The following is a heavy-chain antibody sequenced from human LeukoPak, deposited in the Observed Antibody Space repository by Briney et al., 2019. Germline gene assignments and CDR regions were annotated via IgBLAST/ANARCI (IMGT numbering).Heavy chain of an antibody. CDR3: AREGGRAAAAGPTYFDY. D-gene: IGHD6-13*01. J-gene: IGHJ4*02. CDR1: GDSVSSNSAA. V-gene: IGHV6-1*01. CDR2: TYYRSKWYN. Sequence: SQTPSLTCAISGDSVSSNSAAWNWIRQSPSRGLEWLGKTYYRSKWYNDYAVSVKSRITINPDTSKNQFSLQLNSVTPEDTAVYYCAREGGRAAAAGPTYFDYWGQGTLVTVSS.